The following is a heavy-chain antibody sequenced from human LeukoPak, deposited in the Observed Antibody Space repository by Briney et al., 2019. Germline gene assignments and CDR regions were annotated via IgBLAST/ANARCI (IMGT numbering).Heavy chain of an antibody. CDR3: ARSDYYDSSALDY. Sequence: GGSLRLSCAASGFTFSSYAMSWVRQAPGKGLEWVSAISGSGGSTYYTDSVKGRFTIPREHSKNTLYFHMNLLRAEATAVYSWARSDYYDSSALDYWGQGTLVTVSS. V-gene: IGHV3-23*01. J-gene: IGHJ4*02. CDR2: ISGSGGST. CDR1: GFTFSSYA. D-gene: IGHD3-22*01.